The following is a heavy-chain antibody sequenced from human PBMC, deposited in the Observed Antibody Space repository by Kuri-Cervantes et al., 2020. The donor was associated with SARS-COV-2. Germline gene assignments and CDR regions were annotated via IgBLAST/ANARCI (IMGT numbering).Heavy chain of an antibody. CDR3: ARDLGEIQLQTPLADY. J-gene: IGHJ4*02. CDR1: GFTFSSYG. V-gene: IGHV3-30*02. D-gene: IGHD5-18*01. Sequence: GESLKISCAASGFTFSSYGMHWVRQAPGKGLEWVAFIRYDGSNKYYADSVKGRFTISRDNSKNTLYLQVNSLRAEDTAVYYCARDLGEIQLQTPLADYWGQGTLVTVSS. CDR2: IRYDGSNK.